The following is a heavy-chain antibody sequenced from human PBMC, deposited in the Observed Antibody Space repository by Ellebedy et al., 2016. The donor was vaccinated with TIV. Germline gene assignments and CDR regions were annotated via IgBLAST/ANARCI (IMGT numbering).Heavy chain of an antibody. D-gene: IGHD6-19*01. CDR2: ISGSGGST. J-gene: IGHJ4*02. CDR1: GFSFSSFW. Sequence: GESLKISXAASGFSFSSFWMSWVRQAPGKGLEWVSGISGSGGSTYYADSVKGRFTISRDNSKNTLYLQMNSLRAEDTAVYYCASRPGIAVAGPGDYWGQGTLVTVS. V-gene: IGHV3-23*01. CDR3: ASRPGIAVAGPGDY.